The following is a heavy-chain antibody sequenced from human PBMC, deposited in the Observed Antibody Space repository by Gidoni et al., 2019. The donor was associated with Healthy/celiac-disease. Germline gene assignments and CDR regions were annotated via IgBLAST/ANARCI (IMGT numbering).Heavy chain of an antibody. CDR1: GGSISSYY. CDR2: ISYSGST. CDR3: ARILSVRYSSSWPTFDY. V-gene: IGHV4-59*01. D-gene: IGHD6-13*01. Sequence: QVQLQESGPGLVKPSESLSLTCPVSGGSISSYYWRWIRQPPGKGLEWIGYISYSGSTNYNPSLKGRVTISVDTSKNQFSRKMSSVTAADTAVYYCARILSVRYSSSWPTFDYWGQGTLVTVSS. J-gene: IGHJ4*02.